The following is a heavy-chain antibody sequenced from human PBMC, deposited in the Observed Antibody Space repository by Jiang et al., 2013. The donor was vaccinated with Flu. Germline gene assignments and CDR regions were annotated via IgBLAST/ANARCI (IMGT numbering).Heavy chain of an antibody. V-gene: IGHV3-15*01. CDR1: GFTFSNAW. CDR2: IKSKTDGGTT. Sequence: CAASGFTFSNAWMSWVRQAPGKGLEWVGRIKSKTDGGTTDYAAPVKGRFTISRDDSKNTLYLQMNSLKTEDTAVYYCTTDRTSFCGGDCYYYFDYWGQGTLVTVSS. J-gene: IGHJ4*02. D-gene: IGHD2-21*02. CDR3: TTDRTSFCGGDCYYYFDY.